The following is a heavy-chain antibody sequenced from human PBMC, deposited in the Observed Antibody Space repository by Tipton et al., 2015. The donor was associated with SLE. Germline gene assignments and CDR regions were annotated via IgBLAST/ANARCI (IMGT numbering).Heavy chain of an antibody. CDR1: GDSISSGGYY. CDR3: ARGGDYYDSSGY. CDR2: IYYSGST. V-gene: IGHV4-31*03. Sequence: TLSLTCTVSGDSISSGGYYWSWIRQHPGKGLEWIGYIYYSGSTYYNPSLKSRVTISVDTSKNQFSLKLSSVTAADTAVYYCARGGDYYDSSGYWGQGILVTVSS. J-gene: IGHJ4*02. D-gene: IGHD3-22*01.